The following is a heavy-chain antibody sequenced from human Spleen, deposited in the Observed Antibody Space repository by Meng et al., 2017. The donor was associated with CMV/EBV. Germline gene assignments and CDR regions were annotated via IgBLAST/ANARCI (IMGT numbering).Heavy chain of an antibody. V-gene: IGHV4-34*01. CDR2: INHSGSN. CDR3: AGHDFWSGYFRGPFDY. Sequence: QVQLQQWGAGLLKPSETLSLTCAVYGGSFSGYYWSWSRQPPGKGLEWIGEINHSGSNNYNPSLKSRVTISVDTSKNQFSLKLSSVTAADTAVYYCAGHDFWSGYFRGPFDYWGQGTLVTVSS. CDR1: GGSFSGYY. D-gene: IGHD3-3*01. J-gene: IGHJ4*02.